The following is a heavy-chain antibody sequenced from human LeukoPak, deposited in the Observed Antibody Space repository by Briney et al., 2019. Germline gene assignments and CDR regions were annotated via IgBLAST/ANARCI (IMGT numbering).Heavy chain of an antibody. CDR2: ITGSGSGA. CDR3: AKAHYDSSGYYFDY. J-gene: IGHJ4*02. Sequence: GGSLRLSCAASGFTFSSFAINWVRQAPGKGLEWVSVITGSGSGADYADSVKGRFTISRDNSKNTLFLQMNSLRAEDTAVYHCAKAHYDSSGYYFDYWGQGTLVTVSS. D-gene: IGHD3-22*01. CDR1: GFTFSSFA. V-gene: IGHV3-23*01.